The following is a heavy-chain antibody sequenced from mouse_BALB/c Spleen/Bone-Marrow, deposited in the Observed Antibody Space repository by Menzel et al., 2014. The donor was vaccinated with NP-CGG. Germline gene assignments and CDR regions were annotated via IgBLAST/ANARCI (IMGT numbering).Heavy chain of an antibody. CDR2: INPDSSTI. J-gene: IGHJ3*01. CDR3: ARPGWGNYVFVY. V-gene: IGHV4-1*02. CDR1: GFDFSRYW. Sequence: DVMLVESGGGLVQPGGSLKLSCVVSGFDFSRYWMSWVRQAPGKGLEWIGEINPDSSTINYTPSLKDKFIISRDNAKNTLYLQMSKVRSEDTALYYCARPGWGNYVFVYWGQGTLVTVST. D-gene: IGHD2-1*01.